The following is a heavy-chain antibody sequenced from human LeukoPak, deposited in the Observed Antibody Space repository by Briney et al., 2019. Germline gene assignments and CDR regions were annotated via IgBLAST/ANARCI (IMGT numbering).Heavy chain of an antibody. J-gene: IGHJ4*02. D-gene: IGHD6-13*01. V-gene: IGHV3-30-3*01. CDR3: AKGQPSRTAAADPEFDY. CDR1: GFTFSSYA. Sequence: PGRSLRLSCAASGFTFSSYAMHWVRQAPGKGLEWVAVISYDGSNKYYADSVKGRFTISRDNSKNTLYLQMNSLRAEDTAVYYCAKGQPSRTAAADPEFDYWGQGTLVTVSS. CDR2: ISYDGSNK.